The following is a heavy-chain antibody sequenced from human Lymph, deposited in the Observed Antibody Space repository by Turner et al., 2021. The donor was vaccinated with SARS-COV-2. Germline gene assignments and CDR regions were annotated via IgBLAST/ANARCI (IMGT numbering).Heavy chain of an antibody. CDR2: FDPEDGEK. J-gene: IGHJ6*02. V-gene: IGHV1-24*01. D-gene: IGHD2-15*01. Sequence: GPLGQTGAEGKKPGGATKVSCKVSGYTLTELSMHWVRQAPGKGLEWAGGFDPEDGEKVYAQKFQGRVTMTEDTSTDTAYMELSSLRSEDTAVYYCATVLCSGGSCYYYGMDVWGQGTTVTVSS. CDR3: ATVLCSGGSCYYYGMDV. CDR1: GYTLTELS.